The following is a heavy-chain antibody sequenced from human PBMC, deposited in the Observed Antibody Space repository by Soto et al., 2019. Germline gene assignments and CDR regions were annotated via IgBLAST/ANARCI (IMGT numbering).Heavy chain of an antibody. Sequence: GASVKVSCTASGGTFSSYAISWVRQAPGQGLEWMGGIIPIFGTANYAQKFQGRVTITADESTSTAYMELSSLRSEDTAVYYCASLYSGYDYNYYYGMEVWGQGTTVTVSS. J-gene: IGHJ6*02. V-gene: IGHV1-69*13. CDR3: ASLYSGYDYNYYYGMEV. CDR1: GGTFSSYA. CDR2: IIPIFGTA. D-gene: IGHD5-12*01.